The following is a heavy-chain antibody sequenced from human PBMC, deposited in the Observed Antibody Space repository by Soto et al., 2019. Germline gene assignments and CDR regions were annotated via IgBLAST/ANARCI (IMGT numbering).Heavy chain of an antibody. D-gene: IGHD7-27*01. CDR3: ARSHRDNWGSPDYFDY. CDR2: IYYNGDT. Sequence: SENLSLTCTVSYSTISKGGYYWSCIRQHPGKGIEWIGYIYYNGDTYYNPSLKSRVSISVDTSKNQFSLRLTSVTAADTAVYYCARSHRDNWGSPDYFDYWGQGTLVTVSS. V-gene: IGHV4-31*03. J-gene: IGHJ4*02. CDR1: YSTISKGGYY.